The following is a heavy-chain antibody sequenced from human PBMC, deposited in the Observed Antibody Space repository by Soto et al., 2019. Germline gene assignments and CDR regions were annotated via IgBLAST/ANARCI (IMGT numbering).Heavy chain of an antibody. CDR1: GYTFTSYD. V-gene: IGHV1-8*01. CDR3: AGQYGDYWIYYYYGMDV. CDR2: MNPNSGNT. Sequence: ASVKVSCKASGYTFTSYDINWVRQATGQGLEWMGWMNPNSGNTGYAQKFQGRVTMTRNTSISTAYMELSSLRSEDTAVYYCAGQYGDYWIYYYYGMDVWGQGTTVTVSS. D-gene: IGHD4-17*01. J-gene: IGHJ6*02.